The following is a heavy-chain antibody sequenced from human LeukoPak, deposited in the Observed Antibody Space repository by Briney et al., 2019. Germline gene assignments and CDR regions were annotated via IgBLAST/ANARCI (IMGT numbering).Heavy chain of an antibody. J-gene: IGHJ5*02. CDR2: INHSGST. Sequence: SETLSLTCTVSGGSISSSSYYWGWIRQPPGKGLEWIGEINHSGSTNYNPSLKSRVTMSVDTSKNQFSLKLSSVTAADTAVYYCARVVRWFDPWGQGTLVTVSS. CDR1: GGSISSSSYY. CDR3: ARVVRWFDP. D-gene: IGHD4-23*01. V-gene: IGHV4-39*07.